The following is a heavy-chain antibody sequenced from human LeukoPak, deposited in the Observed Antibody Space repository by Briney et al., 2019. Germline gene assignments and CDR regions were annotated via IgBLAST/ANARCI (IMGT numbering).Heavy chain of an antibody. CDR3: ARGRYCSGGSCADY. Sequence: SQTLSLTCTVSGGSISSGDYYWSWIRQPPGKGLEGFGYIYYSGSTYYNPSLKSRVTISVDTSKNQFSLKLSSVTAADTAVYYCARGRYCSGGSCADYWGQGTLVTVSS. D-gene: IGHD2-15*01. J-gene: IGHJ4*02. CDR1: GGSISSGDYY. CDR2: IYYSGST. V-gene: IGHV4-30-4*08.